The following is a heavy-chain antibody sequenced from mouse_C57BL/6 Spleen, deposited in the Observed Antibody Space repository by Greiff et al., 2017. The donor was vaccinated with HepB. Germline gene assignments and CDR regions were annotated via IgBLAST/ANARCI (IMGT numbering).Heavy chain of an antibody. J-gene: IGHJ1*03. D-gene: IGHD1-1*01. Sequence: VQLQQSGPELVKPGASVKISCKASGYSFTGYYMNWVKQSPEKSLEWIGEINPRTGGTTYNQKFKATATLTVDKSSSTAYMQLKSLTSEDSAVYYCATIYGSSWYFDVWGTGTTVTVSS. V-gene: IGHV1-42*01. CDR3: ATIYGSSWYFDV. CDR2: INPRTGGT. CDR1: GYSFTGYY.